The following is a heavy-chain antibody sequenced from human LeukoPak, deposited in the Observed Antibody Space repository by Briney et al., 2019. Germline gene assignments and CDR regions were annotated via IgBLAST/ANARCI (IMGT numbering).Heavy chain of an antibody. Sequence: PGRSLRLSCAASGFTLSNAWMSWVRQAPGKGLEWVGRIRSKTDGGTTDYAAPVKGRFTVSRDDSKTTLFLQMNSLKTEDTAVYYCTTSPVTLVRGVFLNPDYWGQGTLVTVSS. CDR1: GFTLSNAW. J-gene: IGHJ4*02. CDR3: TTSPVTLVRGVFLNPDY. D-gene: IGHD3-10*01. CDR2: IRSKTDGGTT. V-gene: IGHV3-15*01.